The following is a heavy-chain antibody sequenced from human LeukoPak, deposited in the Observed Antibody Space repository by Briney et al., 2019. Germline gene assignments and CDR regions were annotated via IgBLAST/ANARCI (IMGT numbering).Heavy chain of an antibody. Sequence: GGSLRLSCAASGFTFSSYSMNWVRQAPGKGLEWVSSISSSSYIYYADSVKGRFTISRDNAKNSLYLQMNSLRAEDTAVYYCAREEDIAVAGTGYWGQGTLVTVSS. V-gene: IGHV3-21*01. CDR3: AREEDIAVAGTGY. CDR1: GFTFSSYS. CDR2: ISSSSYI. D-gene: IGHD6-19*01. J-gene: IGHJ4*02.